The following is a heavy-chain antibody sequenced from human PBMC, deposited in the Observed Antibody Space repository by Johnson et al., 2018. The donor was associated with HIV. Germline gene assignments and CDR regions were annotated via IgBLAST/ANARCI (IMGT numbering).Heavy chain of an antibody. D-gene: IGHD6-13*01. V-gene: IGHV3-30*18. CDR3: AKDLTGIGAAGTKSPSACDI. CDR1: GFTFSDYY. J-gene: IGHJ3*02. Sequence: QVQLVESGGGLVKPGGSLRLSRAASGFTFSDYYMSLIRQAPGKGLEWVAVISFYGSNDYYTDSVKGRFTISGDNAKNYLYLQMNSLRAEDTALYYCAKDLTGIGAAGTKSPSACDIWGQGTMVTVSS. CDR2: ISFYGSND.